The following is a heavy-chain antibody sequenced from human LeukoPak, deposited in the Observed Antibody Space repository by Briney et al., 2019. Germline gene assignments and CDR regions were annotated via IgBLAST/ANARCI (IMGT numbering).Heavy chain of an antibody. CDR2: INWNGGST. CDR3: ARDAVYSSSWDASLGYYMDV. J-gene: IGHJ6*03. D-gene: IGHD6-13*01. V-gene: IGHV3-20*01. Sequence: SLSPSCAAARFTPADYGMSWVRQAPRKGMEWDSGINWNGGSTVYADSMKGRFTISRDNAKNSLYLQMNSLRAEDTALYHCARDAVYSSSWDASLGYYMDVWGKGTTVTVSS. CDR1: RFTPADYG.